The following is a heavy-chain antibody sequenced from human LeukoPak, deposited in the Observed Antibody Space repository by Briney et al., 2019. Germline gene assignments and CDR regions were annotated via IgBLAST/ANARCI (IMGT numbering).Heavy chain of an antibody. D-gene: IGHD2-2*01. Sequence: ASVTVSCKASGYTFTSYYMHWVRQAPGQGLEWMGIINPSGGSTSYAQKFQGRVTMTRDMSTSTVYMELSSLRSEDTAVYYCARAGGPKIVVPAAISWFDPRGQGTLVTVSS. CDR1: GYTFTSYY. J-gene: IGHJ5*02. CDR2: INPSGGST. CDR3: ARAGGPKIVVPAAISWFDP. V-gene: IGHV1-46*01.